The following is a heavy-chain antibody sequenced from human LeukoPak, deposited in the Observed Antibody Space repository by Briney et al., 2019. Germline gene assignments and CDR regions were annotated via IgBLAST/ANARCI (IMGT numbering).Heavy chain of an antibody. CDR2: INPNSGGT. CDR3: ARGYSSSWYYFDY. D-gene: IGHD6-13*01. CDR1: GYTFTGYY. V-gene: IGHV1-2*02. Sequence: ASVKVSCKASGYTFTGYYMHWVRQAPGQGLEWMGWINPNSGGTNYAQKSQGRVTMTRNTSISTAYMELSSLRSEDTAVYYCARGYSSSWYYFDYWGQGTLVTVSS. J-gene: IGHJ4*02.